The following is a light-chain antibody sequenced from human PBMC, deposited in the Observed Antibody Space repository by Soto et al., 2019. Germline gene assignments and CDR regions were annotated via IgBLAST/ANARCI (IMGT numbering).Light chain of an antibody. CDR2: YDS. CDR1: NIGSKS. Sequence: SYELTQPPSVSVAPGKTARITCGGNNIGSKSVHWYQQKPGQAPVLVIYYDSDRPSGIPERFSGSNSGNTATLTISRVEAGDEADYYCQVWDSSSDLNYVFGTGTKLTVL. CDR3: QVWDSSSDLNYV. J-gene: IGLJ1*01. V-gene: IGLV3-21*04.